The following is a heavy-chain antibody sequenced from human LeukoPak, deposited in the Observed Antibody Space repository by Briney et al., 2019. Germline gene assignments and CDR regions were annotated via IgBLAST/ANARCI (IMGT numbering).Heavy chain of an antibody. D-gene: IGHD2-2*01. CDR3: AREEDIVVVPAAMRGGMDV. CDR2: IWYDGSNK. J-gene: IGHJ6*02. CDR1: GFTSSSYG. V-gene: IGHV3-33*01. Sequence: PGGSLRLSCAASGFTSSSYGMHWVRQAPGKGLEWVAVIWYDGSNKYYADSVKGRFTISRDNSKNTLYLQMNSLRAEDTAVYYCAREEDIVVVPAAMRGGMDVWGQGTTVTVSS.